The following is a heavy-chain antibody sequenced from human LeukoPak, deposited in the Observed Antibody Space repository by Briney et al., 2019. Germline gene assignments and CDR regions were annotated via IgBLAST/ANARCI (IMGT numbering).Heavy chain of an antibody. D-gene: IGHD6-19*01. J-gene: IGHJ3*02. CDR3: VKDRGGSSGWLGDDAFDI. V-gene: IGHV3-9*01. CDR2: ISSNSGSI. Sequence: GGSLRLSCEASGFTFSTYWMHWVRQAPGKGLVWVSGISSNSGSIHYADSVKGRCTISRDNAKNSLFLQMNSLRPEDTALYYCVKDRGGSSGWLGDDAFDIWGQGTMVTVSS. CDR1: GFTFSTYW.